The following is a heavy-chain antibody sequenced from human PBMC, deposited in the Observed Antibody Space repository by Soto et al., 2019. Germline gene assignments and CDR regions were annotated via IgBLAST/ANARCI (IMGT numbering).Heavy chain of an antibody. J-gene: IGHJ5*02. D-gene: IGHD2-8*01. Sequence: GESLKISCKGSGYSFTSYWISWVRQMPGKGLEWMGRIDPSDSYTNYSPSFQGHVTISADKSISTAYLQWSSLKASDTAMYYCARLGYCTNGVCYFWVDPWGQGTLVTVSS. CDR3: ARLGYCTNGVCYFWVDP. CDR2: IDPSDSYT. CDR1: GYSFTSYW. V-gene: IGHV5-10-1*01.